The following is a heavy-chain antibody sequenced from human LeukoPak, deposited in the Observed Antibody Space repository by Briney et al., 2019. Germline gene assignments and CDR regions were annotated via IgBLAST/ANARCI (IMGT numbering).Heavy chain of an antibody. CDR3: ASVVAAIIQDFGMDV. CDR2: INPNSGGT. CDR1: GYTFTGYY. V-gene: IGHV1-2*06. Sequence: GASVKVSCKASGYTFTGYYMHWVRQAPGQGLEWMGRINPNSGGTNYAQKFQGRVTMTRDTSISTAYMELSRLRADDTAVYYCASVVAAIIQDFGMDVWGQGTTVTVSS. J-gene: IGHJ6*02. D-gene: IGHD2-15*01.